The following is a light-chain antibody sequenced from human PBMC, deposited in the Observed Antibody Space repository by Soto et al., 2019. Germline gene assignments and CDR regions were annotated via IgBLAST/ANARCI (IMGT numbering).Light chain of an antibody. CDR2: GAS. CDR3: QQYVTSPRT. J-gene: IGKJ1*01. CDR1: QSLRPTY. Sequence: EVVLTQSPDTLSLSPGETATLSCRASQSLRPTYVAWYQQKPGQAPRLLIYGASFRATDIPDRFSGRGSGTDFTLSISRLEPEDFAVHYCQQYVTSPRTFGQGTKVDIK. V-gene: IGKV3-20*01.